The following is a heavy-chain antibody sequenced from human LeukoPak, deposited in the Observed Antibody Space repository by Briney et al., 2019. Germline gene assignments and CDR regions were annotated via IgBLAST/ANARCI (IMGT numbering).Heavy chain of an antibody. Sequence: SETLTLPCIVSGRSISSYYWSWIRQPPGKGLEWIGYIYYSGSTNYNPSLKSRTAISIDTSKNQFSLKLSSVTAADTAVYYCAREYGGNSVFGYWGQKTLVTVSS. CDR2: IYYSGST. D-gene: IGHD4-23*01. V-gene: IGHV4-59*01. CDR1: GRSISSYY. J-gene: IGHJ4*02. CDR3: AREYGGNSVFGY.